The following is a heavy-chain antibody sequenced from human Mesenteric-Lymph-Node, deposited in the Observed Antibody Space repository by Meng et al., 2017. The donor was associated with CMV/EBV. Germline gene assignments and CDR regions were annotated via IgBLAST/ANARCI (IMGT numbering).Heavy chain of an antibody. CDR2: FYSGGST. CDR3: ARAGNWNKWFDP. J-gene: IGHJ5*02. D-gene: IGHD1-1*01. CDR1: GDSVSTGSQY. Sequence: GSLRLSCTVSGDSVSTGSQYWSWIRQSPDKGLELIGYFYSGGSTSYNPSLKSRVTISVDMSKNQFSLNLNSVTAADTAVYYYARAGNWNKWFDPWGQGTLVTVSS. V-gene: IGHV4-61*01.